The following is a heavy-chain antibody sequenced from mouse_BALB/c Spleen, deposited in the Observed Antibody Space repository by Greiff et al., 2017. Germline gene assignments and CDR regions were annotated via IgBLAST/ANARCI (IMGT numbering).Heavy chain of an antibody. Sequence: QVQLQQSGPGLVAPSQSLSITCTVSGFSLTDYGVSWIRQPPGKGLEWLGVICGGGSTYYNSALNSRLSISKDNSKSQVYLKMNSLQTDDTAMYYCAKQDGNSYYFDYWGQGTTLTVSS. CDR3: AKQDGNSYYFDY. J-gene: IGHJ2*01. D-gene: IGHD2-1*01. V-gene: IGHV2-6-5*01. CDR2: ICGGGST. CDR1: GFSLTDYG.